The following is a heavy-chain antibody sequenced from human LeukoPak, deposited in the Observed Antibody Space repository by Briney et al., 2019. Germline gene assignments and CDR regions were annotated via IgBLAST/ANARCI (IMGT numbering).Heavy chain of an antibody. CDR3: AREYGGSYFFDY. D-gene: IGHD1-26*01. CDR1: GFTFSSYW. V-gene: IGHV3-7*01. Sequence: GGSLRLPCAASGFTFSSYWMSWVRQAPGKGLEWVANIKQDASEKYYVDSVKGRFTISRDNAKNSLYLQMNYLRAEDTAVYYCAREYGGSYFFDYWGQGTLVTVSS. CDR2: IKQDASEK. J-gene: IGHJ4*02.